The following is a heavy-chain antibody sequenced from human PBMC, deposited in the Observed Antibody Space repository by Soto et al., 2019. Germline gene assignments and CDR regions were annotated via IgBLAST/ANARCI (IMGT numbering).Heavy chain of an antibody. CDR1: GYTFTYYY. Sequence: GASVKVSCKASGYTFTYYYMHWVRQAPGQGLEWMGIIHPSGDSPTYAQKFQARVTMTRDTSTSTVYMELSSLRSDDTAVYYCARGGGYDYAFDYWGQGTLVTVSS. D-gene: IGHD5-12*01. CDR3: ARGGGYDYAFDY. CDR2: IHPSGDSP. V-gene: IGHV1-46*01. J-gene: IGHJ4*02.